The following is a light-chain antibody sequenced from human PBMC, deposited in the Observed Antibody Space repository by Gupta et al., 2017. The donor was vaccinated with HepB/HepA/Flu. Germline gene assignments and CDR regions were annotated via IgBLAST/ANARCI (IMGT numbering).Light chain of an antibody. CDR1: KFGTKF. J-gene: IGLJ1*01. CDR3: QTWDADTGV. V-gene: IGLV3-1*01. Sequence: SYDLTQPPSVSVSPGQTANIPCSGDKFGTKFVSWYQQKPGRSPVLVIYQDKKRPSGIPNRFSGSNSGNTATLTISGTQATDEADYYCQTWDADTGVFGAGTRVTVL. CDR2: QDK.